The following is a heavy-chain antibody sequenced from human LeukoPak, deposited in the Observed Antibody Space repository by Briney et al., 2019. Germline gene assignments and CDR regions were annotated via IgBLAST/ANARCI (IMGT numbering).Heavy chain of an antibody. CDR3: ARDLGIVGATD. V-gene: IGHV3-33*08. J-gene: IGHJ4*02. D-gene: IGHD1-26*01. CDR1: GFTFSSYA. Sequence: GGSLRLSCAASGFTFSSYAMGWVRQAPGKGLEWVAVIWYDGSNKYYADSVKGRFTISRDNSKNTLYLQMNSLRAEDTAVYYCARDLGIVGATDWGQGTLVTVSS. CDR2: IWYDGSNK.